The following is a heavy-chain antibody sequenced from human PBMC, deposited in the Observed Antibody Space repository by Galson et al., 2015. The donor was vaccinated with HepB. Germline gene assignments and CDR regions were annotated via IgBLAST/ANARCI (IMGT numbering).Heavy chain of an antibody. D-gene: IGHD1-26*01. CDR1: GFIFSTYG. Sequence: SLRLSCAASGFIFSTYGVSWVRQAPGTGLVWVSTIDHTGFTTFYADSVKGRFTISRDDSKNTVHLQMSCLRGDDSAVYYCARWGSSGNLDYWGQGTLVTVSS. CDR2: IDHTGFTT. CDR3: ARWGSSGNLDY. J-gene: IGHJ4*02. V-gene: IGHV3-23*01.